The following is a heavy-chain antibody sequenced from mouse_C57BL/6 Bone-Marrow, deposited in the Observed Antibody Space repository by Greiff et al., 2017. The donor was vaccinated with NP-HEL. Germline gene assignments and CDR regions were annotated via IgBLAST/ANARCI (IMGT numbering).Heavy chain of an antibody. CDR1: GYTFTSYW. D-gene: IGHD2-5*01. J-gene: IGHJ4*01. CDR2: IHPNSGST. Sequence: QVQLQQPGAELVKPGASVKLSCKASGYTFTSYWMHWVKQRPGQGLEWIGMIHPNSGSTNYNEKFKSKATLTVDKSSSTAYMQLSSLTSEDSAVYYCAAYYSNYERGYAMDYWGKGTSVTVSS. V-gene: IGHV1-64*01. CDR3: AAYYSNYERGYAMDY.